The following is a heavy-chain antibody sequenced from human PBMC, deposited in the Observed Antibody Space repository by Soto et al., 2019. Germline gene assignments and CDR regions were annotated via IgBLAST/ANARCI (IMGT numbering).Heavy chain of an antibody. CDR2: ISGSGDRT. J-gene: IGHJ6*02. CDR1: GFTFSTHA. V-gene: IGHV3-23*01. CDR3: VKDWSGDKCPCMDV. Sequence: EAQLSESGGDSVQPGGSLRLSCGASGFTFSTHAMSWVRRFPGKGLQWASAISGSGDRTYYADSVKGRFTISRDNSRNMLYLQMNSLSAEDTAIYYCVKDWSGDKCPCMDVRGPGTTVTVSS. D-gene: IGHD3-3*01.